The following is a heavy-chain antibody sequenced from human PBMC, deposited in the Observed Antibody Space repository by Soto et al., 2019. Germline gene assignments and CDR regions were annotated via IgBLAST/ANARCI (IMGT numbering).Heavy chain of an antibody. CDR3: APSTGYCSSTSCYYFDY. J-gene: IGHJ4*02. Sequence: GESLKISCAASGFTFSSYAMSWVRQAPGKGLEWVSAISGSGGSTYYADSVKGRFTISRDNSKNTLYLQMNSLRAEDTAVYYCAPSTGYCSSTSCYYFDYWGQGTLVTVSS. D-gene: IGHD2-2*03. CDR1: GFTFSSYA. V-gene: IGHV3-23*01. CDR2: ISGSGGST.